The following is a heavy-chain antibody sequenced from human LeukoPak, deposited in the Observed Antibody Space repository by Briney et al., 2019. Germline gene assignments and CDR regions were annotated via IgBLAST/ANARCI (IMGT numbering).Heavy chain of an antibody. CDR2: IYHSGST. CDR3: ARVLSSGWSPHFDY. D-gene: IGHD6-19*01. J-gene: IGHJ4*02. V-gene: IGHV4-30-2*01. Sequence: PSETLSLTCAVSGGSISSGGYSWSWIRQPPGKGLEWIGYIYHSGSTYYNPSLKSRVTMSVDRSKNQFSLKLSSVTAADTAVYYCARVLSSGWSPHFDYWGQGTLVTVSS. CDR1: GGSISSGGYS.